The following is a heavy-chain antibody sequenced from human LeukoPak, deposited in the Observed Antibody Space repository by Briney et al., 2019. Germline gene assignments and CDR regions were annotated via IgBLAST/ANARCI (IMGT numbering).Heavy chain of an antibody. CDR2: IYYSGSI. J-gene: IGHJ4*02. Sequence: SETLSLTCTVSGGSVTTYHWSWIRQPPGKGLEWIGYIYYSGSINYNPSLNSRVTISLDTSKNEFSLKLRSVTAADTAVYYCARYQGASGDSYYFDYWGQGTRVTVSS. V-gene: IGHV4-59*02. CDR3: ARYQGASGDSYYFDY. D-gene: IGHD4-17*01. CDR1: GGSVTTYH.